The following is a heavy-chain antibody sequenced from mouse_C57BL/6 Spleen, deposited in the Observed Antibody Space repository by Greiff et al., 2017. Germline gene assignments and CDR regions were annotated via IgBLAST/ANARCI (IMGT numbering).Heavy chain of an antibody. V-gene: IGHV1-64*01. CDR3: FTDGSHLIDY. Sequence: QVQLQQPGAELVKPGASVKLSCKASGYTFTSYWMHWVKQRPGQGLEWIGMIHPNSGSTNYNEKFKSKATLTVDKSTSTAYMQLSSLTSEDSAVYDCFTDGSHLIDYWDQGTTLTVSS. D-gene: IGHD2-3*01. CDR1: GYTFTSYW. J-gene: IGHJ2*01. CDR2: IHPNSGST.